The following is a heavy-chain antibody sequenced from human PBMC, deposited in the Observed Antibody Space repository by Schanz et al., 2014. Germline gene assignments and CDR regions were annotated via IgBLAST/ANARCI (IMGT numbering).Heavy chain of an antibody. Sequence: EVQLLESGGGLVEPGGSLRLSCAASGFSFSSYAMGWVRQARGKGLEWVSAMNESHSTIYYADSVRGRFTMSRDNSKNTLYLQRNSLRAGDAAVYYCARGLIAAAGGAFDYWGQGTLVAVSA. CDR3: ARGLIAAAGGAFDY. V-gene: IGHV3-23*01. CDR2: MNESHSTI. D-gene: IGHD6-13*01. CDR1: GFSFSSYA. J-gene: IGHJ4*02.